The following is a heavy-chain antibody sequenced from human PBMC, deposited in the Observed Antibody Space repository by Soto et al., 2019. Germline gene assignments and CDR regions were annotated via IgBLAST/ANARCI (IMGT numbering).Heavy chain of an antibody. V-gene: IGHV3-23*01. J-gene: IGHJ6*02. CDR2: ISGSGGST. Sequence: GGSLRLSCAASGFTFSSYAMSWVRQAPGKGLEWVSAISGSGGSTYYADSVRGRFTISRDNSKNTLYLQMNSLRAEDTAVYYFAKIKGTGYCYFFRIDVWGQGTTVTVSS. CDR1: GFTFSSYA. D-gene: IGHD3-10*01. CDR3: AKIKGTGYCYFFRIDV.